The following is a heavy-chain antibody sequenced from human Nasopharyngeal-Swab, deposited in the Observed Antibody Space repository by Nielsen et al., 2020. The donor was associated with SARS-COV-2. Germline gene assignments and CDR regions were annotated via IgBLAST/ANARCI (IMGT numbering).Heavy chain of an antibody. J-gene: IGHJ6*02. V-gene: IGHV3-7*01. Sequence: GESLKISCAASRFTFSSYWMSWVRQAPGKGLEWVANIKQDGSEKYYVDSVKGRFTISRDNAKNSLYLQMNSLRAEDTAVYFCARDGGVGDLTYYYYYSMDVWGQGTTVTVSS. CDR1: RFTFSSYW. CDR3: ARDGGVGDLTYYYYYSMDV. CDR2: IKQDGSEK. D-gene: IGHD2-8*02.